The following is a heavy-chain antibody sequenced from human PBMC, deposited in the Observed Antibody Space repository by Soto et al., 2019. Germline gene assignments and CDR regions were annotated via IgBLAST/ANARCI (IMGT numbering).Heavy chain of an antibody. CDR1: GFSFSSYS. CDR2: ISISSSYI. CDR3: ARYCSSTSCYTSATNSYRMDV. V-gene: IGHV3-21*01. J-gene: IGHJ6*02. D-gene: IGHD2-2*02. Sequence: GGSLRLSCAASGFSFSSYSMNWVRQAPGKGLEWVSSISISSSYIYYADSVKGRFTISRDNAKNSLYLQMNSLRAEDTAVYYCARYCSSTSCYTSATNSYRMDVWGHGTTVTVSS.